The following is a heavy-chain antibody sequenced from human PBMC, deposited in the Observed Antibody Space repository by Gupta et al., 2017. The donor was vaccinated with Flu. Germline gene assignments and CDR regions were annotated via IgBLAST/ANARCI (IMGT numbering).Heavy chain of an antibody. D-gene: IGHD4-17*01. Sequence: EMQLVESGGGLVQPGGSLRLSCAASGFTFSSSYLQWVRQAPGKVRVWGSRINPDGSSTTYAKSVKGRFTISRDNAKNTLYLQMNSLGDDDTAVYYCATVTSGCWGQGTLVTVSS. CDR3: ATVTSGC. CDR2: INPDGSST. V-gene: IGHV3-74*03. J-gene: IGHJ4*02. CDR1: GFTFSSSY.